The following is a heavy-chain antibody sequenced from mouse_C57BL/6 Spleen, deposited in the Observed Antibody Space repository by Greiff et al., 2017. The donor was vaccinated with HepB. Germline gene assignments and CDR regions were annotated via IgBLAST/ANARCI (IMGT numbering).Heavy chain of an antibody. J-gene: IGHJ3*01. CDR3: ARREGYYGSETY. CDR1: GFSLSTSGMG. D-gene: IGHD1-1*01. V-gene: IGHV8-12*01. CDR2: TYWDDDK. Sequence: QVTLKESGPGILQSSQTLSLTCSFSGFSLSTSGMGVSWIRQPSGKGLEWLAHTYWDDDKRYNPSLKSRLTISKDTSRNQVFLKITSVDTADTATYYCARREGYYGSETYWGQGTLVTVSA.